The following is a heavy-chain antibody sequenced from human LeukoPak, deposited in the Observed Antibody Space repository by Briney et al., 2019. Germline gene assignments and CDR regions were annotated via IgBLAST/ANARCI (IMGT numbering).Heavy chain of an antibody. Sequence: SVKVSCKASGGTSSSYAISWVRQAPGQGLEWMGGIIPIFGTANYAQKFQGRVTITADESTSTAYMELSSLRSEDTAVYYCARADCSSTSCYTGSLYYYGMDVWGQGTTVTVSS. J-gene: IGHJ6*02. V-gene: IGHV1-69*13. CDR1: GGTSSSYA. CDR2: IIPIFGTA. CDR3: ARADCSSTSCYTGSLYYYGMDV. D-gene: IGHD2-2*02.